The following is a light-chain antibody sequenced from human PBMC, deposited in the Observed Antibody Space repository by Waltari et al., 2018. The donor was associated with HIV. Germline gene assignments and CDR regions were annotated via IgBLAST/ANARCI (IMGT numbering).Light chain of an antibody. V-gene: IGLV3-21*02. J-gene: IGLJ2*01. CDR2: YDP. Sequence: SYVLTQPPSVSVAPGQTARISCEGDNIGSKSVHWYQQKPGQAPVLVVYYDPDRPSGIPERFSGSNSGNTATLSISGVEAGDEADYYCHVWDSFSDHRVFGGGTELTVL. CDR3: HVWDSFSDHRV. CDR1: NIGSKS.